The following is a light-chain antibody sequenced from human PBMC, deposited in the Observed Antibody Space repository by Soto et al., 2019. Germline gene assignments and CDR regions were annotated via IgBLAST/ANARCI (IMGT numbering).Light chain of an antibody. J-gene: IGLJ2*01. V-gene: IGLV8-61*01. CDR2: NTN. CDR3: VVYMGGGSVV. CDR1: SGSVSTNYY. Sequence: QTVVTQEPSFSVSPGGTVTLTCGLNSGSVSTNYYPSWYQQTPGQAPRTLIYNTNTRSSGVPDRLSGSILGNKAVLTVAGAQADDEADYYWVVYMGGGSVVFGGGTKLTVL.